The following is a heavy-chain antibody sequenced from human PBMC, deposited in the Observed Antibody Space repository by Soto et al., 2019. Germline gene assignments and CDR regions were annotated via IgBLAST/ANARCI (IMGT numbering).Heavy chain of an antibody. CDR2: ISGSGGST. D-gene: IGHD5-12*01. CDR3: AKDWSLNVKWLLCY. CDR1: GFTFSSYA. Sequence: GGSLRLSCAASGFTFSSYAMSWVRQAPGKGLEWVSAISGSGGSTYYADSVKGRFTISRDNSKNTLYLQMNSLRAEDTAVYYCAKDWSLNVKWLLCYWGKGTLVTVAS. J-gene: IGHJ4*02. V-gene: IGHV3-23*01.